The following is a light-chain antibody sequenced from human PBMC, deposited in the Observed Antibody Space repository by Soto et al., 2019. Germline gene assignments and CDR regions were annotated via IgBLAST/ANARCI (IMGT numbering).Light chain of an antibody. J-gene: IGKJ1*01. CDR3: QQYNNWPRRT. CDR1: HSVSDY. V-gene: IGKV3-15*01. CDR2: GAS. Sequence: IVRTHSPATLSVSPGEIATLSFRAIHSVSDYLAWYQQKPLQSPRLLIYGASTRATGISARFSGSGSGTEFTLTIRSLQSEDFAVYYCQQYNNWPRRTFGQGTKVDIK.